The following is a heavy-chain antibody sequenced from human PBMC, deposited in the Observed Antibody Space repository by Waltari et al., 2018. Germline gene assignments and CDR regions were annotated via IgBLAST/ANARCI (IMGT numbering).Heavy chain of an antibody. V-gene: IGHV3-30*01. CDR3: ARARNGMDV. CDR1: GFTFSSYA. Sequence: QVQLVESGGGVVQPGRSLRLSCDASGFTFSSYAMHWVRQAPGKGIEWGAVISYEGSKKYYADAVKGRFTISRDNSKNTLYLQMNSLRAEDTAGYYCARARNGMDVWGQGTTVTVSS. J-gene: IGHJ6*02. CDR2: ISYEGSKK.